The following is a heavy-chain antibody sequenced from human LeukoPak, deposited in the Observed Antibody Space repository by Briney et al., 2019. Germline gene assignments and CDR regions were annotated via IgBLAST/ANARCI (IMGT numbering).Heavy chain of an antibody. D-gene: IGHD2-2*01. J-gene: IGHJ4*02. CDR3: ARVSPYCSSTSCRDY. CDR1: GGSFSGYY. CDR2: INHSGST. V-gene: IGHV4-34*01. Sequence: SETLSLTCAVYGGSFSGYYWSWIRQPPGKGLEWIGEINHSGSTNYNPSLKSRVTISVDTSKNQFSLKLSSVTAADTGVYYCARVSPYCSSTSCRDYWGQGTLVTASS.